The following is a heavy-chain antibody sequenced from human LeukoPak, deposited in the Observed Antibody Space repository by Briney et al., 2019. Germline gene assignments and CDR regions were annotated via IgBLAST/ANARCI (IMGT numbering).Heavy chain of an antibody. CDR3: ARAYKPKYQLLSFDP. J-gene: IGHJ5*02. D-gene: IGHD2-2*01. V-gene: IGHV1-8*01. CDR1: GYTFTSYD. CDR2: MNPNSGNT. Sequence: RASVKVSCKASGYTFTSYDINWVRQATGQGLEWMGWMNPNSGNTGYAQKFQGRVTMTRNTSISTAYMELSSLRSEDTAVYYGARAYKPKYQLLSFDPWGQGTLVTVSS.